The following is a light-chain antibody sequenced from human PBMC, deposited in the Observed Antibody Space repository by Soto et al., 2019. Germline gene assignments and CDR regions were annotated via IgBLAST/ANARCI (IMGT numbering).Light chain of an antibody. V-gene: IGLV1-51*02. CDR1: SSNIGKNY. CDR3: GTWDSSLSVYV. CDR2: EDN. J-gene: IGLJ1*01. Sequence: QSVLTQPPSLSAAPGQKVTISCSGSSSNIGKNYVSWYQQVPGTAPKLLIYEDNRRRSGLPDRFSGSKSGTSATLGITGLQTGDEADYYCGTWDSSLSVYVFGTGTKVTV.